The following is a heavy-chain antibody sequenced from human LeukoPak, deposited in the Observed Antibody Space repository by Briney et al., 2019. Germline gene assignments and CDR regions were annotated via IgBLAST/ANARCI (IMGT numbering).Heavy chain of an antibody. Sequence: SETLSLTCAVSGGSIISSSHHWAWIRQPPGKGLEWIGSVYYSGRTYYNPSLKSPVTISVDASKNQFSLKLSPVTAADTAVYYCARETSYYYDSSGYYGFDYWGQGTLVTVSS. V-gene: IGHV4-39*02. D-gene: IGHD3-22*01. CDR2: VYYSGRT. J-gene: IGHJ4*02. CDR1: GGSIISSSHH. CDR3: ARETSYYYDSSGYYGFDY.